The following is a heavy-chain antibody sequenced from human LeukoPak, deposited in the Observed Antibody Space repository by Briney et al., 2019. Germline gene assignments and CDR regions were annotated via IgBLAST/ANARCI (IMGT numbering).Heavy chain of an antibody. CDR1: GGSISSGSYY. D-gene: IGHD3-16*01. Sequence: PPETLSLICTVSGGSISSGSYYWGWIRQPPGKGLEWIGTIYFSGSTYYNPSLKSRVTISVDTSKNQFSLKLSSVTAADTAVYYCARSSYVSYYMDVWGKGTTVTVSS. CDR2: IYFSGST. J-gene: IGHJ6*03. CDR3: ARSSYVSYYMDV. V-gene: IGHV4-39*01.